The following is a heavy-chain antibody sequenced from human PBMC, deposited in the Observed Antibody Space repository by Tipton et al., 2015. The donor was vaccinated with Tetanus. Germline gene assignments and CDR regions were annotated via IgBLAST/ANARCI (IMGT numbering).Heavy chain of an antibody. J-gene: IGHJ1*01. CDR2: IDYFGTT. V-gene: IGHV4-59*01. Sequence: TLSLTCTVSGGSISTYHWNWIRQSPGKGLEWIGYIDYFGTTKYNPSLKSRVAMSVDTSKNQLYPKLSSVTSAGTAVYYCARPSGYLYYNHWGQGTLVTVSS. CDR1: GGSISTYH. CDR3: ARPSGYLYYNH. D-gene: IGHD3-3*01.